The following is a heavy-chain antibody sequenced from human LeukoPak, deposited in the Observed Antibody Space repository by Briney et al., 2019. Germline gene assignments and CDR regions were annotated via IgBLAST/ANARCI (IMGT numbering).Heavy chain of an antibody. CDR3: ARGYCSSTSCYEEDAFDI. J-gene: IGHJ3*02. D-gene: IGHD2-2*01. V-gene: IGHV4-38-2*01. CDR2: IYHSGST. CDR1: GYSISSGYY. Sequence: PSETLSLTCAASGYSISSGYYWGWIRQPPGKGLEWIGSIYHSGSTYYNPSLKSRVTISVDTSKNQFSLKLSSVTAADTAVYYCARGYCSSTSCYEEDAFDIWGQGTMVTVSS.